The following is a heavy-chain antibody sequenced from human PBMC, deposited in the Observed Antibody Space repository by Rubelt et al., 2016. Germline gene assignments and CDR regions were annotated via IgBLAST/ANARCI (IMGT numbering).Heavy chain of an antibody. CDR2: IYVSGCT. Sequence: QLQESGPGLVKPSETLSLTCSVSGGSISSRSYYWGWIRQPPGKGLEWIGTIYVSGCTFYNPSLKSRVTISVDTSKNQLSLKLSSGLAADTAVYYCARHYSSTWANWFDPWGQGTLVTVSP. J-gene: IGHJ5*02. D-gene: IGHD6-13*01. V-gene: IGHV4-39*07. CDR1: GGSISSRSYY. CDR3: ARHYSSTWANWFDP.